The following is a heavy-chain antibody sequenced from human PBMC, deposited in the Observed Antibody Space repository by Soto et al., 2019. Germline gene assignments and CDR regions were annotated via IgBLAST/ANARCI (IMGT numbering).Heavy chain of an antibody. J-gene: IGHJ2*01. V-gene: IGHV3-30-3*01. D-gene: IGHD2-21*01. CDR2: VSHDGNNQ. Sequence: QVQLVESGGGVVQPGRSLRLSCAVSGFTFSNYAMHWVRQAPGKGLEWVAIVSHDGNNQYYADSAKGRFTISRDNSENXLSLQMNSLRTEDTAVFYCARDGATQMWRPWYFDLWGRGTLVTVSS. CDR3: ARDGATQMWRPWYFDL. CDR1: GFTFSNYA.